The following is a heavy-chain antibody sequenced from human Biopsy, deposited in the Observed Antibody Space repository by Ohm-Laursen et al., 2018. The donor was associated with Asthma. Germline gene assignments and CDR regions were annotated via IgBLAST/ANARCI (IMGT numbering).Heavy chain of an antibody. D-gene: IGHD1-14*01. CDR2: ISYDGKFK. CDR1: GFNLNTYT. J-gene: IGHJ2*01. CDR3: ARDAGMNLAPGHWSFDL. Sequence: SLRLSCSASGFNLNTYTLSWVRQAPGQGLACLSTISYDGKFKYFADSVKGRFTISRDYSKNTLYLQMNSLRLEDTGVYFCARDAGMNLAPGHWSFDLWGRGTLLTVSS. V-gene: IGHV3-30*04.